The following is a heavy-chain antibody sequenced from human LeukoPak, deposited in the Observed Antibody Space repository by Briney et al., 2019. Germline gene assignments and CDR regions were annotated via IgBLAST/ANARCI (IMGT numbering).Heavy chain of an antibody. CDR1: GCTSTSYG. CDR2: ISVYNGNT. Sequence: ASVKVSCKASGCTSTSYGISWVRQAPGQGLEWMGWISVYNGNTNYAQKLQGRVTMTTDTSTSTAYMELRSLRSDDTAVYYCARDKGYCSGGSCYEDVYFDYWGQGTLVTVSS. D-gene: IGHD2-15*01. J-gene: IGHJ4*02. CDR3: ARDKGYCSGGSCYEDVYFDY. V-gene: IGHV1-18*01.